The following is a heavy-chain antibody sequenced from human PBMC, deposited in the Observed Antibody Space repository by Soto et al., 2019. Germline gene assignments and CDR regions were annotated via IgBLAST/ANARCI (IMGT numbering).Heavy chain of an antibody. CDR3: ANRSVRVLIDY. J-gene: IGHJ4*02. D-gene: IGHD3-10*01. CDR1: GFSISTSGVG. V-gene: IGHV2-5*02. CDR2: IYWDDDK. Sequence: SGPQLVNNTQTLALTCTFSGFSISTSGVGVGWIRQPPGKALEWLALIYWDDDKRYSPSLKSRLTITKDTSKNQVVLTMTNMDPVDTAKYYCANRSVRVLIDYWGQGTLVTVSS.